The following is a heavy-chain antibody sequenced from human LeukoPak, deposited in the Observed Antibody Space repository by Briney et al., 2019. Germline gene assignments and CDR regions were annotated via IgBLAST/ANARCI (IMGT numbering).Heavy chain of an antibody. CDR2: FDPEDGET. V-gene: IGHV1-24*01. CDR3: ATDTESYGYLLGY. CDR1: GYTLTELS. D-gene: IGHD5-18*01. Sequence: VASVKVSCKVSGYTLTELSMHWVRQAPGKGLEWMGGFDPEDGETIYAQKFQGRVTMTEDTSTDTAYMELSSLRSEDTAVYYCATDTESYGYLLGYWGQGTLATVSS. J-gene: IGHJ4*02.